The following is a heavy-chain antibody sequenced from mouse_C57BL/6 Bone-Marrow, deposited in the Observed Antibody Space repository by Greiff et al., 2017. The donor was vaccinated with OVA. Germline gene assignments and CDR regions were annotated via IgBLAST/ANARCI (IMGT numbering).Heavy chain of an antibody. CDR3: ARHYYGNRGAMDY. CDR2: ISYDGSN. Sequence: DVQLQESGPGLVKPSQSLSLSCSVSGYSFTSCYFWYLIRQFPGNILVWMGYISYDGSNNYNPSLKNRISITRDTSKNQFFLKLNSVTTEDTATYYCARHYYGNRGAMDYWGQGTSVTVSS. D-gene: IGHD1-1*01. CDR1: GYSFTSCYF. V-gene: IGHV3-6*01. J-gene: IGHJ4*01.